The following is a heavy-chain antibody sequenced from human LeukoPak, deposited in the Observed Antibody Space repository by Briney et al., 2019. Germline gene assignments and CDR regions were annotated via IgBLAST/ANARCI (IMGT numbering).Heavy chain of an antibody. J-gene: IGHJ3*02. CDR1: EFTFSNYW. D-gene: IGHD1-26*01. Sequence: GGSLRLSCAASEFTFSNYWMGWVRQAPGKGLEWVANIKQDGSEKYYVDSVKGRFTISRDNAKNTLYLQMNSLRAEDTAVYYCARGGSPPEALGDTFDIWGQGTMVTASS. CDR3: ARGGSPPEALGDTFDI. CDR2: IKQDGSEK. V-gene: IGHV3-7*02.